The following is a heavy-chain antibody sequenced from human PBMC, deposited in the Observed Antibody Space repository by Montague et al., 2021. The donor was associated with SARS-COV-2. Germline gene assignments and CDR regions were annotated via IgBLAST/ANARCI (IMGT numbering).Heavy chain of an antibody. V-gene: IGHV3-7*01. CDR2: IKPDGSKK. D-gene: IGHD2-21*01. J-gene: IGHJ6*02. CDR3: AKNCGDHGLDV. Sequence: SLRLSCAASGFTFSNIWMSWVRQAPGKGLEWVANIKPDGSKKNYVDSVKGRFSISRDNSKNSLYLQMDNLRAEDTAIYYCAKNCGDHGLDVWGQGTSVSVSS. CDR1: GFTFSNIW.